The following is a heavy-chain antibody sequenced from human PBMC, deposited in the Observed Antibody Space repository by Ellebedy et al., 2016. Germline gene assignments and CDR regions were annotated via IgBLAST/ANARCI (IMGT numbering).Heavy chain of an antibody. J-gene: IGHJ4*02. D-gene: IGHD4-17*01. Sequence: GGSLRLSXTASGLNFNTFFMSWVRQPPGKGLEWVSTISAGSDTTRLADSVKGRFTISRDSSKNSVYLRMNNLRVEDTAVYYCRQGHYADLWGQGTLVTVSS. CDR3: RQGHYADL. V-gene: IGHV3-23*01. CDR2: ISAGSDTT. CDR1: GLNFNTFF.